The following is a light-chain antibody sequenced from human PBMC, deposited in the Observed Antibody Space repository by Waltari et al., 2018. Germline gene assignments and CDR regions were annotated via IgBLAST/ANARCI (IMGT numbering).Light chain of an antibody. Sequence: EVVMTQSPAILSVSPGERATLSCRASQSVASNLAWYQQKPGQAPRLLIYGASTRATGIPARFSGSGYGTEFTLTISSMRSEDFALYYCQQYNNWPPPTFGGGTKVEIK. CDR1: QSVASN. CDR2: GAS. CDR3: QQYNNWPPPT. J-gene: IGKJ4*01. V-gene: IGKV3-15*01.